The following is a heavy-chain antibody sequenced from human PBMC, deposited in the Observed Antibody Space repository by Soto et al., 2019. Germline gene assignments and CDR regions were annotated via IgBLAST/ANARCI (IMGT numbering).Heavy chain of an antibody. CDR2: INPNSGGT. J-gene: IGHJ4*02. Sequence: ASVKVSWKASGYTFTGYYMHWVRQAPGQGLEWMGWINPNSGGTNYAQKFQGRVTMTRDTSISTAYMELSRLRSDDTAVYYCATTPRSYCSGGSCYPEGGYWGQGTLVTVSS. V-gene: IGHV1-2*02. D-gene: IGHD2-15*01. CDR1: GYTFTGYY. CDR3: ATTPRSYCSGGSCYPEGGY.